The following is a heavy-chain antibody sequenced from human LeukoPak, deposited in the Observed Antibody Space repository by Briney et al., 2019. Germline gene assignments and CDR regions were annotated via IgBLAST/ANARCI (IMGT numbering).Heavy chain of an antibody. Sequence: ASVKVSCKASGYTFTGYYMHWVRQAPGQGLEWMGRINPNSGGTNYAQKFRGRVTMTRDTSISTAYMELSRLRSDDTAVYYCARDRDYYDSSGYDYWGQGTLVTVSS. V-gene: IGHV1-2*06. CDR2: INPNSGGT. D-gene: IGHD3-22*01. CDR1: GYTFTGYY. CDR3: ARDRDYYDSSGYDY. J-gene: IGHJ4*02.